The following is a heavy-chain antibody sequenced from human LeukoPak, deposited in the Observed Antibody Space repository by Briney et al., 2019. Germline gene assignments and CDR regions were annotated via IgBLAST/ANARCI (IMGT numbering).Heavy chain of an antibody. CDR3: ARGGYDSSGWSYYFDY. Sequence: KPSETLSLTCAVYGGSFSGYYWSWIRQPPGKGLEWIGEINHSGSTNYNPSLKSRVTISVDTSKNQFSLKLSSVTAADTAVYYCARGGYDSSGWSYYFDYWGQGTLVTVSS. D-gene: IGHD6-19*01. J-gene: IGHJ4*02. V-gene: IGHV4-34*01. CDR1: GGSFSGYY. CDR2: INHSGST.